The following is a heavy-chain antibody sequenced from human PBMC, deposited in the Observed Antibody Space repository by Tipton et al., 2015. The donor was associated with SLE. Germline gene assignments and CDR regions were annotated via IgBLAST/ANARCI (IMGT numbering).Heavy chain of an antibody. J-gene: IGHJ4*02. Sequence: GLVKPSETLSLTCTVSGGSISSSSYYWGWIRQPPGKGLEWIGEINHSGSTNYNPSLKSRVTISVDTSKNQFSLKLSSVTAADTAVYYCARDLYGDYVLGYWGQETLVTVSS. D-gene: IGHD4-17*01. V-gene: IGHV4-39*07. CDR2: INHSGST. CDR3: ARDLYGDYVLGY. CDR1: GGSISSSSYY.